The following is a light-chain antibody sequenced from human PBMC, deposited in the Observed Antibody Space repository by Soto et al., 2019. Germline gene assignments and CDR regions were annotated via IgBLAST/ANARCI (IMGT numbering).Light chain of an antibody. Sequence: QSALTQPASVSGSPGQSITISCTGTTSDIGAYNYVSWYQHHPGKAPKLLIYDVTDRPSGVSDRFSGSKSGNTASLTISGLQAEDEADYFCSSYTTINTVVLFGGGTQLTV. V-gene: IGLV2-14*03. CDR3: SSYTTINTVVL. J-gene: IGLJ2*01. CDR2: DVT. CDR1: TSDIGAYNY.